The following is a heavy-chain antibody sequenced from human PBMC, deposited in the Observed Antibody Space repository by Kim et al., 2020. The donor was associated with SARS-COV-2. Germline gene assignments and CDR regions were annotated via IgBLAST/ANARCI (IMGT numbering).Heavy chain of an antibody. D-gene: IGHD3-10*01. V-gene: IGHV5-51*01. CDR1: GYSFTSYW. CDR2: IYPGDSDT. Sequence: GESLKISCKGSGYSFTSYWIGWVRQMPGKGLEWMGIIYPGDSDTRYSPSFQGQVTISADKSISTAYLQWSSLKASDTAMYYCARQSFRSMIRGVITSDYYYAMGVWGQGTAVTVSS. CDR3: ARQSFRSMIRGVITSDYYYAMGV. J-gene: IGHJ6*01.